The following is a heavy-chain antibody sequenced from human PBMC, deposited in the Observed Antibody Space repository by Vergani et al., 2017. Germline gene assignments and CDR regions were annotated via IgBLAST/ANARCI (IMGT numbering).Heavy chain of an antibody. CDR1: GFTFSSYE. J-gene: IGHJ4*02. CDR2: ISSSGSTI. CDR3: ARVNHYGGNPGGDY. Sequence: EVQLVESGGGLVQPGGSLRLSCAASGFTFSSYEMNWVRQAPGKGLEWVSYISSSGSTIYYADSVKGRFTISRDNAKNSLYLQMNSLRAEDTAVYYCARVNHYGGNPGGDYWGQGTLVTVSS. V-gene: IGHV3-48*03. D-gene: IGHD4-23*01.